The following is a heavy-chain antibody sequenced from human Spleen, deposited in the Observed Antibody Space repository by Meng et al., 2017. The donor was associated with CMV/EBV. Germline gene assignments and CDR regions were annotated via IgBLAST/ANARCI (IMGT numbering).Heavy chain of an antibody. CDR1: GYTFTGYL. Sequence: ASVKVSCKASGYTFTGYLLHWVRQAPGQGLEWVGWINPNRGGTNYAQKFQGRVTKTRDTSIRTAYMEQSRLRPDDTAGYYWARDSLEYSTSGGWFDPWGQGTLVTVSS. V-gene: IGHV1-2*02. D-gene: IGHD6-6*01. CDR3: ARDSLEYSTSGGWFDP. J-gene: IGHJ5*02. CDR2: INPNRGGT.